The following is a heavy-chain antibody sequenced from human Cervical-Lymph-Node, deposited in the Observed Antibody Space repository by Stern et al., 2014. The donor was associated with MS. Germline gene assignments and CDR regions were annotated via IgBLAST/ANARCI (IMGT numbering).Heavy chain of an antibody. Sequence: QVQLVESWGGVVQPGRSLRLSCAASGFVFRRYALHWVRQAPGTGLEWVALIAYDGRDKYYTDSVKGRFTVSRDNSNNTVDLEMNSLRLEDTAVYYCAKGGSGSYLDGGQGSLVTVSS. J-gene: IGHJ4*02. CDR3: AKGGSGSYLD. CDR1: GFVFRRYA. V-gene: IGHV3-30*04. CDR2: IAYDGRDK. D-gene: IGHD1-26*01.